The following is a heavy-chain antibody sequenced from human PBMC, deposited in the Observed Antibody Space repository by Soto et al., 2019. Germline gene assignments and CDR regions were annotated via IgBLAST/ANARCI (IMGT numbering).Heavy chain of an antibody. V-gene: IGHV1-2*02. CDR2: IYPYDNSP. Sequence: ASVKVSCKTSGYTFTGFYIHWVRQAPGQGLEWLGCIYPYDNSPKFVQSFQGRVTLTTDTATSTAYMELTSLRPDDTAVYYCARERPSFGSGSYLGPYGMDVWGQGTTVTVSS. CDR3: ARERPSFGSGSYLGPYGMDV. D-gene: IGHD3-10*01. CDR1: GYTFTGFY. J-gene: IGHJ6*02.